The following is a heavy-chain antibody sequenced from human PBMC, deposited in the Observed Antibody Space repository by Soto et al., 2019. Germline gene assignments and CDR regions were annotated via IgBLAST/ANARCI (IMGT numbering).Heavy chain of an antibody. CDR3: ARRYSSSFDY. D-gene: IGHD6-13*01. J-gene: IGHJ4*02. CDR2: FYNGGST. Sequence: SETLSLTCAVSGGSISSGGYCWSWIQQPPGKGLEWIACFYNGGSTYYNPSLKSRVTISVDTSKNQFSLKLSSVTAADTAVYYCARRYSSSFDYWGQGTLVTVSS. V-gene: IGHV4-30-2*03. CDR1: GGSISSGGYC.